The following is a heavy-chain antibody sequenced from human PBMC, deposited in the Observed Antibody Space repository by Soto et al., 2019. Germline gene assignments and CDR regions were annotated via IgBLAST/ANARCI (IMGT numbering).Heavy chain of an antibody. CDR1: GFTFSSYG. CDR3: ARGYYYDSSGYYLHY. D-gene: IGHD3-22*01. Sequence: GGSLRLSCAASGFTFSSYGMHWVRQAPGKGLEWVAVIWYDGSNKYYADSVKGRFTISRDNSKNTLYLQMNSLRAEDTAVYYCARGYYYDSSGYYLHYWGQGTLVTVSS. J-gene: IGHJ4*02. V-gene: IGHV3-33*01. CDR2: IWYDGSNK.